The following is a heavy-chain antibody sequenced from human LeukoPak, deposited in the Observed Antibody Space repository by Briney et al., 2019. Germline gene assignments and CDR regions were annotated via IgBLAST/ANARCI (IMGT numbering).Heavy chain of an antibody. CDR3: ARAFPAASVSYYYYYMDV. Sequence: GGSLRLSCAASGFAFSDYNMNWVRQAPGKGLEWVSSISSTGTYIYYADSVKGRFTVSRDDAKNSLYLQMNSLRAEDTAVYYCARAFPAASVSYYYYYMDVWGKGTTVTVSS. CDR2: ISSTGTYI. CDR1: GFAFSDYN. J-gene: IGHJ6*03. V-gene: IGHV3-21*01. D-gene: IGHD2-2*01.